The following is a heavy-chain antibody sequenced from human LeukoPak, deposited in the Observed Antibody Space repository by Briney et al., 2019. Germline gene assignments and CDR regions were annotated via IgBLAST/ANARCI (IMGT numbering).Heavy chain of an antibody. V-gene: IGHV3-21*01. CDR2: ISSSSSYI. J-gene: IGHJ6*02. CDR3: ARDWYSSSWYNYYGMDV. CDR1: GFTFSGNS. Sequence: PGGSLRLSCAASGFTFSGNSMNWVRQAPGKGLELISSISSSSSYIYYADSVKGRFSISRDNAKNSLYLQMSSLRAEDTAVYYWARDWYSSSWYNYYGMDVWGQGTTVTVSS. D-gene: IGHD6-13*01.